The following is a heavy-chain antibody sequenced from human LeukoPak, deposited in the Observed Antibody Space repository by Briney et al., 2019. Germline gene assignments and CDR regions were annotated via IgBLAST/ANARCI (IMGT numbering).Heavy chain of an antibody. CDR2: IIPIFGTA. D-gene: IGHD3-22*01. CDR1: GGTFSSYA. CDR3: ARGIYYYDSSGYGHFDY. Sequence: SVKVSCKASGGTFSSYAISWVRQAPGQGLEWMGGIIPIFGTANYAQKFRGRVTITADKSTRTAYMELSSLRSEDTAVYYCARGIYYYDSSGYGHFDYWGQGTLVTVSS. J-gene: IGHJ4*02. V-gene: IGHV1-69*06.